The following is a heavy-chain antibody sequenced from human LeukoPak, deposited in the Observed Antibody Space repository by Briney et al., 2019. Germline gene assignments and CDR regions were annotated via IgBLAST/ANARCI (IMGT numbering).Heavy chain of an antibody. V-gene: IGHV1-2*04. CDR1: GYTFTGYY. Sequence: ASVKVSCKASGYTFTGYYMHWVRQAPGQGLEWMGWINPNSGGTNYAQKFQGWVTMTRDTSISTAYMELSRLRSDDTAVYYCARDVPYGSGSYNWFDPWGQGTLVTVSS. D-gene: IGHD3-10*01. J-gene: IGHJ5*02. CDR2: INPNSGGT. CDR3: ARDVPYGSGSYNWFDP.